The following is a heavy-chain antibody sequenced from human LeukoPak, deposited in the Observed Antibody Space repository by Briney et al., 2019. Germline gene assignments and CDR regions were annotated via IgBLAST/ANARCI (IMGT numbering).Heavy chain of an antibody. CDR3: ARDAFNHSYDAFEI. CDR2: INPNSGGT. J-gene: IGHJ3*02. V-gene: IGHV1-2*02. Sequence: GASVKVSCKASGYTFTGYYMHWVRQAPGQGLEWMGWINPNSGGTNYAQKFQGRVTMTRDTSISTAYMELSSLRSEDTAVYYCARDAFNHSYDAFEIWGQGTLVTVSS. CDR1: GYTFTGYY. D-gene: IGHD5-18*01.